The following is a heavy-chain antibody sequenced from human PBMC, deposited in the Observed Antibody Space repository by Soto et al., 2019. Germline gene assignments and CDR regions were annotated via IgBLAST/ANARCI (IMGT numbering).Heavy chain of an antibody. CDR1: GGSISSYY. D-gene: IGHD3-10*01. CDR2: IYYSGST. Sequence: SETLSLTCTVSGGSISSYYWSWIRQPPGKGLEWIGYIYYSGSTNYNPSLKSRVTISVDTSKNQFSLKLSSVTPADTAVYYCARAPRGNYGYPSYFDYWGQGTLVTVS. CDR3: ARAPRGNYGYPSYFDY. J-gene: IGHJ4*02. V-gene: IGHV4-59*01.